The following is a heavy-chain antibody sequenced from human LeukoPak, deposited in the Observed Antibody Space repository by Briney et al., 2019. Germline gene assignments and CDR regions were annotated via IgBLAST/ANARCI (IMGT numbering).Heavy chain of an antibody. CDR2: ISSNGDIK. CDR1: GFIFSDYY. CDR3: AREIVAGTFDY. J-gene: IGHJ4*02. D-gene: IGHD1-14*01. V-gene: IGHV3-11*01. Sequence: PGRSLRLSCAASGFIFSDYYMSWIRQAPGKGLEWVADISSNGDIKSYGDSAGGRFTISRDNFKNSLYLEMNNLRAEDTAVYYCAREIVAGTFDYWGQETLLRVP.